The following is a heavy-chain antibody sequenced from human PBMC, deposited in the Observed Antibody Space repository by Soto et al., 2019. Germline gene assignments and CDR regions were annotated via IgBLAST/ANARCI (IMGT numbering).Heavy chain of an antibody. CDR2: INSDGSST. J-gene: IGHJ4*02. V-gene: IGHV3-74*01. Sequence: LRLSCAASGFTFSSYWMHWVRQAPGKGLVWVSRINSDGSSTSYADSVKGRFTISRDNAKNTLYLQMNSLRAEDTAVYYCARVSDYDILTGYYMPPEFDYWGQGTLVTVSS. CDR1: GFTFSSYW. CDR3: ARVSDYDILTGYYMPPEFDY. D-gene: IGHD3-9*01.